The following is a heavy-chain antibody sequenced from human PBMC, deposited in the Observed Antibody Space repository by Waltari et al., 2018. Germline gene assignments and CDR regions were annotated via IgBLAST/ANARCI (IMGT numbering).Heavy chain of an antibody. CDR1: GFTFSSYS. CDR2: INSSSSYI. V-gene: IGHV3-21*01. J-gene: IGHJ6*02. CDR3: ARDPRIPMAEHYYYGMDV. D-gene: IGHD3-10*01. Sequence: EVQLVESGGGLVKPGGSLRLSCAASGFTFSSYSMNWVRQAPGKGLEWVSSINSSSSYIYYADSVKGRFTISRDNAKNSLYLQMNSLRAEDTAVYYCARDPRIPMAEHYYYGMDVWGQGTTVTVSS.